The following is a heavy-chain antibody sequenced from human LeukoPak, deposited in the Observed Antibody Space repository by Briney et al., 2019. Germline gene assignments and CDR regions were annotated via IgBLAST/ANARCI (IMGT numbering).Heavy chain of an antibody. D-gene: IGHD1-26*01. Sequence: GRSLRLSCAASGFTFDDYAMHWVRQAPGKGLEWVSGISWNSGSIGYADSVKGRFTISRDNAKNSLYLQMNSLRAEDTALYYCAKAYVGATGRGAFDIWGQGTMVTVSS. CDR3: AKAYVGATGRGAFDI. CDR2: ISWNSGSI. J-gene: IGHJ3*02. V-gene: IGHV3-9*01. CDR1: GFTFDDYA.